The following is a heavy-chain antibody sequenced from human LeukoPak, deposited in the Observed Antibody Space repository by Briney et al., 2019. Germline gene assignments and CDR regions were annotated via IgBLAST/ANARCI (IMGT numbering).Heavy chain of an antibody. CDR1: GGSISSSNW. V-gene: IGHV4-4*02. CDR3: ASSILVPAAIRAFDI. J-gene: IGHJ3*02. Sequence: SGTLSLTCAVSGGSISSSNWWSWVRQPPGKGLEWIGEIYHSGSTNYNPSLKSRVTISVDKSKNQFSLKLSSVTAADTAVYYCASSILVPAAIRAFDIWGQGTMVTVSS. D-gene: IGHD2-2*02. CDR2: IYHSGST.